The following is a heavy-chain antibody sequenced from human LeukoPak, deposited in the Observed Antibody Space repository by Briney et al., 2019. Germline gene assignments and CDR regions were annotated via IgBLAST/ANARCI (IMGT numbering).Heavy chain of an antibody. CDR1: GGSISSYY. D-gene: IGHD6-13*01. CDR2: TYYSGST. Sequence: SETLSLTCTVSGGSISSYYWSWIRQPPGKGLEWIGYTYYSGSTNYNPSLKSRVTISVDTSKNQFSLKLSSVTAADTAVYYCARTPVEYSSSWYGFFDYWGQGTLVTVSS. CDR3: ARTPVEYSSSWYGFFDY. V-gene: IGHV4-59*01. J-gene: IGHJ4*02.